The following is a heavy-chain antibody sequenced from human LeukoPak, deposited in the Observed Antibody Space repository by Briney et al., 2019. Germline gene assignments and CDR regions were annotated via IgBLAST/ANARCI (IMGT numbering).Heavy chain of an antibody. CDR3: ASQYYYDSSGYWAQPFDY. CDR2: IYPGDSDT. D-gene: IGHD3-22*01. J-gene: IGHJ4*02. V-gene: IGHV5-51*01. Sequence: GESLKISCKGSGYSFTSHWIGWVRQMPGKGLEWMGIIYPGDSDTRYSPSFQGQVTISADKSISTAYLQWSSLKASDTAMYYCASQYYYDSSGYWAQPFDYWGQGTLVTVSS. CDR1: GYSFTSHW.